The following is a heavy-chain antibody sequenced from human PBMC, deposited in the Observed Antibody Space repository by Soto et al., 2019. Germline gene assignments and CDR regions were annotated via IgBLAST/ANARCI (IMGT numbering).Heavy chain of an antibody. CDR2: ISGRGTNT. Sequence: GGSLRLSCAASGSISTTTPLSWVRQAPGKGLGWVSTISGRGTNTYYADSVKGRFIISRDNLKNTVNLQMNGLGVEDTAIYYCATSFRYFDNWGQGTRVTVSS. V-gene: IGHV3-23*01. CDR1: GSISTTTP. J-gene: IGHJ4*02. CDR3: ATSFRYFDN.